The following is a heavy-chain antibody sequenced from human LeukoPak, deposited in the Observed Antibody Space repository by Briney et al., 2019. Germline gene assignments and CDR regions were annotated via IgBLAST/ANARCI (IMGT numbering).Heavy chain of an antibody. CDR1: GYTFTGYY. Sequence: ASVKASCKASGYTFTGYYMHSVRQAPGHGREWRGRINPNSGGTNYAQKFQGRVTMTRDKSISTAYMELSRLRSDDTGVYYCATGGHTMIVVVTPFQHWGQGTLVTVSS. D-gene: IGHD3-22*01. CDR3: ATGGHTMIVVVTPFQH. CDR2: INPNSGGT. V-gene: IGHV1-2*05. J-gene: IGHJ1*01.